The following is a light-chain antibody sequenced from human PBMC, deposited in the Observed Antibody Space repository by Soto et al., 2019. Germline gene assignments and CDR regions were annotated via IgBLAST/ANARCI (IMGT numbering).Light chain of an antibody. CDR1: QSVSSNY. CDR2: GAS. V-gene: IGKV3-20*01. Sequence: EIVLTQSPGTLSLSPGERATLSCRASQSVSSNYLAWYQQKLGQAPRLLIYGASSRATGIPDRFSGSGSGTDFTLTISRLEPKAFAVYYCQQYGTSLPCTFGQGTKVESK. CDR3: QQYGTSLPCT. J-gene: IGKJ1*01.